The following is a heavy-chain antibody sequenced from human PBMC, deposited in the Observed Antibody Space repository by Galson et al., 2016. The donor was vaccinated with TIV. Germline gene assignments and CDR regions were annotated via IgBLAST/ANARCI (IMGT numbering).Heavy chain of an antibody. D-gene: IGHD3-22*01. CDR2: IYPGNYHT. Sequence: QSGAEVKKTGESLKISCRSSGYPFSGHYIVWVRQVPGKGLEWMGIIYPGNYHTVYSPTFEGQVTISADKSTTTAYLQWNSLKASDTAMYYCARHDSSAFSNWYFNLWGRGTLVTVSS. CDR3: ARHDSSAFSNWYFNL. V-gene: IGHV5-51*01. CDR1: GYPFSGHY. J-gene: IGHJ2*01.